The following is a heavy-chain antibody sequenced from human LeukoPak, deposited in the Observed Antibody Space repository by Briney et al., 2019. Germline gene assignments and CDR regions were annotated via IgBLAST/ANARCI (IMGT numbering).Heavy chain of an antibody. J-gene: IGHJ4*02. D-gene: IGHD3/OR15-3a*01. CDR2: VSNDGGDK. CDR3: AKAHLLDWLLPFDY. CDR1: EFTFSSYA. V-gene: IGHV3-30*18. Sequence: EGSLRLSCAASEFTFSSYAMHWVRQAPGKGLEWVALVSNDGGDKYYADSVKGRFTISRDNSKNTLYLQMNSLRGEDTGVYYCAKAHLLDWLLPFDYWGQGTLVTVSS.